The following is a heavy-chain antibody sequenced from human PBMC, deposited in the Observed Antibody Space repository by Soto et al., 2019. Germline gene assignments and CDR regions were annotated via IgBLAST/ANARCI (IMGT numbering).Heavy chain of an antibody. CDR3: AGDKWCRGGRVTLDHHQ. D-gene: IGHD2-15*01. Sequence: SDPLSLTCTVSGGAISSYYWSWIRQPPGKGLEWIGAIYFSGSTDYNDSLRSGVTISVDTSKDQSVLELSSDTGADTAWYYCAGDKWCRGGRVTLDHHQGGQSTRHSVSS. J-gene: IGHJ1*01. CDR1: GGAISSYY. V-gene: IGHV4-59*01. CDR2: IYFSGST.